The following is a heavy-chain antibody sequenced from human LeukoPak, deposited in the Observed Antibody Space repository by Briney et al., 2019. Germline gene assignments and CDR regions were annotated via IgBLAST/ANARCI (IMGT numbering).Heavy chain of an antibody. CDR1: GGSISSYY. Sequence: SETLSLTCTVSGGSISSYYWSWIRQPPGKGLEWIGYIYYSGSTNYNPSLKSRVTISVDTSKNQFSLKLRSVTAADTAVYYCARGGGYCSGGSCYDDYWGQGTLVTVSS. D-gene: IGHD2-15*01. CDR2: IYYSGST. CDR3: ARGGGYCSGGSCYDDY. V-gene: IGHV4-59*12. J-gene: IGHJ4*02.